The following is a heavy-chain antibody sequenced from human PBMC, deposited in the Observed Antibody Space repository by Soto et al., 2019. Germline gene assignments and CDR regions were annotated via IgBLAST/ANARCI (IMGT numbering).Heavy chain of an antibody. CDR1: GYSISSGYY. Sequence: SETLSLTCAVSGYSISSGYYWGWIRQPPGKGLEWIGSIYHSGSTYYNPSLKSRVTISVDTSKNQFSLKLSSVTAADTAVYYCAREIGSSGYYSTWYYYYGMDVWGQGTTVTVS. D-gene: IGHD3-22*01. V-gene: IGHV4-38-2*02. CDR2: IYHSGST. CDR3: AREIGSSGYYSTWYYYYGMDV. J-gene: IGHJ6*02.